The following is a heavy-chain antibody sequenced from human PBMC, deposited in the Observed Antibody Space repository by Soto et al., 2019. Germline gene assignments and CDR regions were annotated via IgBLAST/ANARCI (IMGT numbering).Heavy chain of an antibody. V-gene: IGHV1-69*01. CDR3: TTNVTATRQNWFDP. CDR1: GGTFSSYA. D-gene: IGHD2-21*02. J-gene: IGHJ5*02. Sequence: QVQLVQSGAEVKKPGSSVKVSCKASGGTFSSYAISWVRQAPGQGLEWMGGMIPIFGTANYAQKFQGRVKITAAECTSTAYMELSRLRSEDTAVYYCTTNVTATRQNWFDPWGKGSLVTVYS. CDR2: MIPIFGTA.